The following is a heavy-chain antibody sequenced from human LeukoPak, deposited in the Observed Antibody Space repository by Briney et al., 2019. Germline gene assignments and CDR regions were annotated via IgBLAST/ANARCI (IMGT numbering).Heavy chain of an antibody. CDR1: GFTFSRHA. CDR3: LKGGWATIGPPKD. Sequence: GSLRLSCSPAGFTFSRHAMHWVRQAPGKGLEYVATINDDGGLTYYADSVKGRFTISRDNSKNTLYLQMNNLRPEDTAVYHCLKGGWATIGPPKDWGQGTLVTVSS. V-gene: IGHV3-64D*08. D-gene: IGHD5-24*01. J-gene: IGHJ4*02. CDR2: INDDGGLT.